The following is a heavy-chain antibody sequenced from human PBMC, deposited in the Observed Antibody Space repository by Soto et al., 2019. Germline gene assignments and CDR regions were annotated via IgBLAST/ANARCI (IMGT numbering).Heavy chain of an antibody. CDR2: ISFDGTNK. D-gene: IGHD6-13*01. CDR3: AKDQYSSIWYYGVAY. CDR1: GFSFSRYG. V-gene: IGHV3-30*18. J-gene: IGHJ4*02. Sequence: HVQLVESGGGVVQPGRSRRLSCAASGFSFSRYGMHWVRQAPGKGLEWVAVISFDGTNKYYADSVKGRFTISRDNSKNTLYLQMNSLRPEDTAVYYCAKDQYSSIWYYGVAYWGQGTLATVSP.